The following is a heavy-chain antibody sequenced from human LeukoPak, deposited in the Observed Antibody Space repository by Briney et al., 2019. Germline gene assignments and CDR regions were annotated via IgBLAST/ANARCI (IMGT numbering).Heavy chain of an antibody. CDR3: ARRSGEGFFDY. D-gene: IGHD1-26*01. CDR1: GVTVSSNY. V-gene: IGHV3-66*01. J-gene: IGHJ4*02. CDR2: IYSGGDT. Sequence: PGGSLRLSCAASGVTVSSNYMTWVRQAPGKGLVWLSVIYSGGDTYYADSVKGRFSISRDNSKNTLYLQMNSLRAEDTALYYCARRSGEGFFDYWGQGTLVTVSS.